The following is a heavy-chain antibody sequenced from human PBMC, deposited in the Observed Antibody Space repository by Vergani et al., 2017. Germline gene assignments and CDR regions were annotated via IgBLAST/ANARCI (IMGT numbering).Heavy chain of an antibody. CDR3: ARDRVSYWELLGLFDP. Sequence: EVQLVESGGGLVKPGGSLRLSCAASGFTFSSYSMNWVRQAPGKGLEWVSSISSSSSYIYYADSGKGRFTISRENAKNSLYLQMNSLRAEDTAVYYCARDRVSYWELLGLFDPWGQGTLVTVSS. CDR1: GFTFSSYS. D-gene: IGHD1-26*01. J-gene: IGHJ5*02. CDR2: ISSSSSYI. V-gene: IGHV3-21*01.